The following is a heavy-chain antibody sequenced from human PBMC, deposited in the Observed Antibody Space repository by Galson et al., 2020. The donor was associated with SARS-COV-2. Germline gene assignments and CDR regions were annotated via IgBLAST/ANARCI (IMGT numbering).Heavy chain of an antibody. J-gene: IGHJ4*02. CDR3: ARGYQLLVYDY. CDR2: LYYSGST. V-gene: IGHV4-31*01. CDR1: GGSINSNYYY. Sequence: SETLSLTCTVSGGSINSNYYYWSCIRQHPEKDLEWNRNLYYSGSTDYNPSLKSPFTISMNTPKSQFSLKLSSVTAADSAVYYCARGYQLLVYDYWGQGTLVTVSS. D-gene: IGHD2-2*01.